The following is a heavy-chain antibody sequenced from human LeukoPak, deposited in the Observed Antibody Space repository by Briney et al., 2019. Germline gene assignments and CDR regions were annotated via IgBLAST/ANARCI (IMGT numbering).Heavy chain of an antibody. CDR1: GYTFTSYY. V-gene: IGHV1-46*01. D-gene: IGHD4-11*01. CDR2: INPIGGTT. J-gene: IGHJ4*02. Sequence: GASVKVSCKASGYTFTSYYIHWVRQAPGQGLEWMGIINPIGGTTDYAQKFRGRVTMTRDTSTSTVYMELSSLRSEDTAVYYCARQQGLQYLNFDYWGQGTLVTVSS. CDR3: ARQQGLQYLNFDY.